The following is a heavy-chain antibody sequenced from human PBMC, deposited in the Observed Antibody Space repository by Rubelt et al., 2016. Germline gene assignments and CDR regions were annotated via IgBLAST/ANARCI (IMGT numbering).Heavy chain of an antibody. V-gene: IGHV1-18*01. D-gene: IGHD6-19*01. CDR3: ARDRGQWLVEWDY. J-gene: IGHJ4*02. CDR1: FTSYG. CDR2: ISAYNGNT. Sequence: FTSYGISWVRQAPGQGLEWMGWISAYNGNTNYAQKLQGRVTMTTDTSTSTAYMELRSLRSEDTAVYYCARDRGQWLVEWDYWGQGTLVTVSS.